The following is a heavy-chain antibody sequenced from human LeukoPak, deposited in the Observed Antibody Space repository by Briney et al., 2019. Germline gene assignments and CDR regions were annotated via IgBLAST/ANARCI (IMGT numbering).Heavy chain of an antibody. CDR3: ARRPYYYDSSGYYPPGEYYFDY. Sequence: SVKVSCKASGGTFSSYAISRVRQAPGQGLEWMGGIIPIFGTANYAQKFQGRVTITADESTSTAYMELSSLRSEDTAVYYCARRPYYYDSSGYYPPGEYYFDYWAREPWSPSPQ. V-gene: IGHV1-69*13. CDR2: IIPIFGTA. J-gene: IGHJ4*02. D-gene: IGHD3-22*01. CDR1: GGTFSSYA.